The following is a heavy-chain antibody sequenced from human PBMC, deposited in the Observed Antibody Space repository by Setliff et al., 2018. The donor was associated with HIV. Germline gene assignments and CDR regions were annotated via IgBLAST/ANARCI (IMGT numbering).Heavy chain of an antibody. CDR2: ISTDNGNT. J-gene: IGHJ4*02. V-gene: IGHV1-18*01. CDR1: GYTFTSYG. CDR3: ARGSSTGMYYFDY. Sequence: ASVKVSCKASGYTFTSYGINWVRQAPGQGLEWMGRISTDNGNTKYSQKFQGRVTMTTDTVTNTVYMEVKSLRADDTAVYYCARGSSTGMYYFDYWGQGTRVTV. D-gene: IGHD2-8*02.